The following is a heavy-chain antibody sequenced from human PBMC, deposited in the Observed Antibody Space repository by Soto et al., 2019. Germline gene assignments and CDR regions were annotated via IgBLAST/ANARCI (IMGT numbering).Heavy chain of an antibody. CDR1: GFTFSGFD. D-gene: IGHD2-15*01. V-gene: IGHV3-13*01. CDR2: IGTAGDT. J-gene: IGHJ4*02. Sequence: GGSLRLSCEASGFTFSGFDIHWVRQPTGKGLEWVSTIGTAGDTYYAVSVKGRFTISRDNAKNSLSLQMNSLRAGDTAVYFCARGQEVGAHFFDSWGQGTQVTVPS. CDR3: ARGQEVGAHFFDS.